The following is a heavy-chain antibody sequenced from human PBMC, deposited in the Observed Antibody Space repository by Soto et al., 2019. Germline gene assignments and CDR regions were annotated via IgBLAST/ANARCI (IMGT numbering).Heavy chain of an antibody. D-gene: IGHD6-13*01. CDR2: IIPIFGTA. CDR3: ARVGSSWSEAEYFQQ. Sequence: VKVSCKASGGTFSSYAISWVRQAPGQGLEWMGGIIPIFGTANYAQKFQGRVTITADESTSTAYMELSSLRSEDTAVYYCARVGSSWSEAEYFQQWGQGTLVTVSS. CDR1: GGTFSSYA. J-gene: IGHJ1*01. V-gene: IGHV1-69*01.